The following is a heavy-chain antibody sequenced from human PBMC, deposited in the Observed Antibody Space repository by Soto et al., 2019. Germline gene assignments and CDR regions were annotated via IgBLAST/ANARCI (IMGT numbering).Heavy chain of an antibody. V-gene: IGHV1-2*02. CDR3: AKDPRGDGYNFGGY. Sequence: QVQLVQSGAEVKKPGASVKVSCKASGYTFTGYDLHWVRQAPGQGLEWMGWISGNSGATNYAQKFQGRVTMTRDTSIITAYMDLSRLTSDDTAVYYCAKDPRGDGYNFGGYWGQGTLVTVSS. CDR2: ISGNSGAT. CDR1: GYTFTGYD. J-gene: IGHJ4*02. D-gene: IGHD5-12*01.